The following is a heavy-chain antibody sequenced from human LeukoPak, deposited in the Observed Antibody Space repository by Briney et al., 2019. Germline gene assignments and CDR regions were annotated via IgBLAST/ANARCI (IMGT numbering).Heavy chain of an antibody. J-gene: IGHJ4*02. CDR2: INPDGSGK. CDR3: ARGIRNSCDY. CDR1: GFTFSRFW. V-gene: IGHV3-7*05. Sequence: GGSLRLSCAASGFTFSRFWMSWVRRAPGKGLEWVANINPDGSGKYYVDSVKGRFSISRDSAKSSLYLQMNSLRAEDTAVYYCARGIRNSCDYWGQGALVTVSS. D-gene: IGHD2-2*01.